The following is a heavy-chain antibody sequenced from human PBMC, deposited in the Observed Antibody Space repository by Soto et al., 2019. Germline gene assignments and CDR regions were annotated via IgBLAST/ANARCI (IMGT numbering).Heavy chain of an antibody. CDR3: TRDFQGPLDYGMGV. J-gene: IGHJ6*02. D-gene: IGHD1-1*01. V-gene: IGHV3-7*01. Sequence: GSLRLSCADSGFTFSSYWMSWVRQAPGQGLEWVANVKYDGSQTYYVGSVKGRFTISRDNAKNSLYLQMNSLRAEDTAVYYCTRDFQGPLDYGMGVWGQGTTVTVSS. CDR2: VKYDGSQT. CDR1: GFTFSSYW.